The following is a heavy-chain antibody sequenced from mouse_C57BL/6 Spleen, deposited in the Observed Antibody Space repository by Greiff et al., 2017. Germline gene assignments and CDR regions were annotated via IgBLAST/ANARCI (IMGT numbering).Heavy chain of an antibody. Sequence: QVHVKQPGAELVKPGASVKLSCKASGYTFTSYWMQWVKQRPGQGLEWIGEIDPSDSYTNYNQKFKGKATLTVDTSSSTAYMQLSSLTSEDSAVYYCASWEGNYFDYWGQGTTLTVSS. J-gene: IGHJ2*01. CDR1: GYTFTSYW. CDR3: ASWEGNYFDY. CDR2: IDPSDSYT. V-gene: IGHV1-50*01. D-gene: IGHD4-1*01.